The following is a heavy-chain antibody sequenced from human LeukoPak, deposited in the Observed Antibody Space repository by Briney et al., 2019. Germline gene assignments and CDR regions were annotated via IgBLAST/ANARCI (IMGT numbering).Heavy chain of an antibody. CDR3: ARVGSRNARAINY. CDR2: INPNSGGT. D-gene: IGHD3-10*01. Sequence: ASVKVSCKASGYTFTGYYMHWVRQAPGQGLEWMGWINPNSGGTNYAQKFQGRVTMTRDTSISTAYMELSRLRSDDTAVYYCARVGSRNARAINYWGQGTLVTVSS. V-gene: IGHV1-2*02. J-gene: IGHJ4*02. CDR1: GYTFTGYY.